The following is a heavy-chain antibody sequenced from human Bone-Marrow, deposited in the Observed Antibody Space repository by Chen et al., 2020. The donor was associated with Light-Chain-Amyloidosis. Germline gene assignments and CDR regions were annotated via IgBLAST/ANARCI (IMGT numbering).Heavy chain of an antibody. Sequence: EVQLVESGGDLVQPGGSLRISCEVSGFTFSDSFLHWGRQVPGKGLEWVSRINGDGSTETYADYVGDAMYAGSVKGRFTISRDNAKNTLYLQMTGLRVEDTAVYYCARGGAYSTIAYWGQGTLVTVSS. V-gene: IGHV3-74*03. D-gene: IGHD4-4*01. CDR2: INGDGSTETYADYVGDA. CDR3: ARGGAYSTIAY. CDR1: GFTFSDSF. J-gene: IGHJ4*02.